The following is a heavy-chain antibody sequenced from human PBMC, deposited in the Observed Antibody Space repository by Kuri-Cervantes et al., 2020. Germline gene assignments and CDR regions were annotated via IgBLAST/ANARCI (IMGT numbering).Heavy chain of an antibody. J-gene: IGHJ4*02. Sequence: SVQVSCKASGGTFSSYAISWVRQAPGQGVEWMGGIIPIFGTANYEQKFQGRVTMTADKSTSTDYMELNSQRAEDTAVYYCATIGRPDYYGSGSYYKGFDYWGQGTLVTVSS. CDR1: GGTFSSYA. V-gene: IGHV1-69*06. CDR3: ATIGRPDYYGSGSYYKGFDY. D-gene: IGHD3-10*01. CDR2: IIPIFGTA.